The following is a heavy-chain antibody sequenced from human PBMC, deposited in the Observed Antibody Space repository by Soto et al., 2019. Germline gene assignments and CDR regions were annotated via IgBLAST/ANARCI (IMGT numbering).Heavy chain of an antibody. CDR1: GFNFNTFA. CDR3: AKDPPSPWXXXXXXP. D-gene: IGHD5-18*01. V-gene: IGHV3-23*01. Sequence: EAQVSESGGGLVQSGGSLRLSCAASGFNFNTFAMSWIRQAPGKGLEWVSHISSSGDSRDYADSVRGRFTISRDNSKXXXXXXXXSLRXXXXXXXXXAKDPPSPWXXXXXXPWG. J-gene: IGHJ5*02. CDR2: ISSSGDSR.